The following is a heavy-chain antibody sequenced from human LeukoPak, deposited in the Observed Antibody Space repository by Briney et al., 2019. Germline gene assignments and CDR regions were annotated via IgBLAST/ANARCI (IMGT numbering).Heavy chain of an antibody. D-gene: IGHD3-22*01. V-gene: IGHV5-51*01. Sequence: GESLQISCKGSGYSFTSYWIGWARQMPGKGLEWMGIIYPGDSDTRYSPSFQGQVTISADKSISTAYLQWSSLKASDTAMYYCARTYYYDSSGYYSSLDFDYWGQGTLVTVSS. CDR1: GYSFTSYW. J-gene: IGHJ4*02. CDR3: ARTYYYDSSGYYSSLDFDY. CDR2: IYPGDSDT.